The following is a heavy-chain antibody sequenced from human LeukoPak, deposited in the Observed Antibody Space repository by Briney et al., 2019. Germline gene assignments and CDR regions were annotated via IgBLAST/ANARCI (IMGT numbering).Heavy chain of an antibody. Sequence: GASVKVSCKASGYTFTSYAMNWVRQAPGQGLEWMGWINTNTGNPTYAQGFTGRFVFSLDTSVSTAYLQISSLKAEDTAVYYCAKDTFSDSSGYLVPDFDSWGQGTLVTVSS. V-gene: IGHV7-4-1*02. D-gene: IGHD3-22*01. CDR2: INTNTGNP. CDR1: GYTFTSYA. J-gene: IGHJ4*02. CDR3: AKDTFSDSSGYLVPDFDS.